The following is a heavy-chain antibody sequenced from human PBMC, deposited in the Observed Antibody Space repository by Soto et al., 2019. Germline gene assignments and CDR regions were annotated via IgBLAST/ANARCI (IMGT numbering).Heavy chain of an antibody. Sequence: QVQLVQSGAEVKKPGASVKVSCKASGYTFTSYDINWVRQATGQGLEWMGWMNPNSGNTGYAQKVQDRVTMTRNTSISTAYLDLSSLRSEDTAVYYCATEKTSYGMDVWGQGTTVTCSS. J-gene: IGHJ6*02. CDR2: MNPNSGNT. V-gene: IGHV1-8*01. CDR1: GYTFTSYD. CDR3: ATEKTSYGMDV.